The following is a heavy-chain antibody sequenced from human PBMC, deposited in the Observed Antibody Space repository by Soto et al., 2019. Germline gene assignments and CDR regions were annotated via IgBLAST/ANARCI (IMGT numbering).Heavy chain of an antibody. Sequence: QVQLVESGGGVVQPGRSLRLSCAASGITFSSYGMHWVRQAPGKGLEWVAVISSDGSGKYYADSVKGRFTISRDNSKNTLYLQMNSLRAEDTAVYYGAKDRGSGGGFYYYGMDVWGQGTTVTVSS. CDR1: GITFSSYG. J-gene: IGHJ6*02. D-gene: IGHD2-15*01. V-gene: IGHV3-30*18. CDR2: ISSDGSGK. CDR3: AKDRGSGGGFYYYGMDV.